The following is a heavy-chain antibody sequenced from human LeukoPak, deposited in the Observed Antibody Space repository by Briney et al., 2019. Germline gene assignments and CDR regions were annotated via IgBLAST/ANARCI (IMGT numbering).Heavy chain of an antibody. CDR3: SRAGGGYSYGYYMDV. CDR2: IKQDGSEK. D-gene: IGHD5-18*01. J-gene: IGHJ6*03. V-gene: IGHV3-7*04. Sequence: GGSLRLSCAASGFTFSTYWMSWVRQAPGKGLEWVANIKQDGSEKYYVDSVKGRFTISRDNSKNTLYLQMNSLRAEDTAVYYCSRAGGGYSYGYYMDVWGKGTTVSIS. CDR1: GFTFSTYW.